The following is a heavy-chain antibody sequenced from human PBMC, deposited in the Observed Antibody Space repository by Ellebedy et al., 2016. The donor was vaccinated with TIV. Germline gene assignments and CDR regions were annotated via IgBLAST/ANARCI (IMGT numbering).Heavy chain of an antibody. CDR2: MNPNSGNT. Sequence: ASVKVSXXASGYTFTSYDINWVRQATGQGLEWMGWMNPNSGNTGYAQKFQGRVTMTRNTSISTAYMELSSLRSEDTAVYYCARYYDSSGWDDAFDIWGQGTMVTVSS. CDR1: GYTFTSYD. D-gene: IGHD3-22*01. CDR3: ARYYDSSGWDDAFDI. V-gene: IGHV1-8*01. J-gene: IGHJ3*02.